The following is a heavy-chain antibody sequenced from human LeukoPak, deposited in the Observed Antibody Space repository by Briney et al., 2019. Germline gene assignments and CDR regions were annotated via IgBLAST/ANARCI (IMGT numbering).Heavy chain of an antibody. CDR1: GGSFSGYY. CDR3: ARGLRYYGSGAVVDY. CDR2: INHSGST. D-gene: IGHD3-10*01. J-gene: IGHJ4*02. Sequence: SETLSLTCAVYGGSFSGYYWSWIRQPPGKGLEWIGEINHSGSTNYNPSLKSRVTISVDTSKNQFSLKLSAVTAADTAVYYCARGLRYYGSGAVVDYWGQGTLVTVSS. V-gene: IGHV4-34*01.